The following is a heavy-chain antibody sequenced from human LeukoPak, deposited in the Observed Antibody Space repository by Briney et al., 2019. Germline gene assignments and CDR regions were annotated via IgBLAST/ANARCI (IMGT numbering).Heavy chain of an antibody. V-gene: IGHV3-23*01. CDR3: AKRGVVIRVILVGFHKEAYYFDS. J-gene: IGHJ4*02. CDR2: ISGSGGST. CDR1: GITLSNYG. Sequence: PGGSLRLSCAASGITLSNYGMSWVRQAPGKGLEWVAGISGSGGSTNYADSVKGWFTISRDNPKNTLYLQMNSLRAEDTAVYFCAKRGVVIRVILVGFHKEAYYFDSWGQGALVTVSS. D-gene: IGHD3-22*01.